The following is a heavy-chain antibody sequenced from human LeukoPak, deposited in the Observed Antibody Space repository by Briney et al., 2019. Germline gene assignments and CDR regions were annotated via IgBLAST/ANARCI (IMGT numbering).Heavy chain of an antibody. CDR3: ARDHDFWSGYYPYFDY. CDR2: ISSDGSSK. D-gene: IGHD3-3*01. CDR1: GFTFSSNA. V-gene: IGHV3-30*04. J-gene: IGHJ4*02. Sequence: GGSLRLSCAASGFTFSSNAMHWVRQAPGKGLEWVASISSDGSSKYYADSVKGRFTISRDNSKNTLYLQMNSLRAEDTAVYYCARDHDFWSGYYPYFDYWGQGTLVTVSS.